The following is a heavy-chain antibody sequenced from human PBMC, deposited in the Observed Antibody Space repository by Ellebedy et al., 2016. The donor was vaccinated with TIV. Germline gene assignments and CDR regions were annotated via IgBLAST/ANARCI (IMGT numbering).Heavy chain of an antibody. V-gene: IGHV4-59*01. CDR3: ARGEVGLPGSYGPSDFDY. D-gene: IGHD1-26*01. CDR2: IYYSGST. Sequence: SETLSLXXTVSGGSISSYYWSWIRQPPGKGLEWIGYIYYSGSTNYNPSLKSRVTISVDTSKNQFSLKLSSVTAADTAVYYCARGEVGLPGSYGPSDFDYWGQGTLVTVSS. CDR1: GGSISSYY. J-gene: IGHJ4*02.